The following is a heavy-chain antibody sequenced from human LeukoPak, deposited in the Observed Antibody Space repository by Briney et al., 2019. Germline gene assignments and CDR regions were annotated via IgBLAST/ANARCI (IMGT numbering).Heavy chain of an antibody. V-gene: IGHV4-4*07. Sequence: SETLSLTCTVSGGSISSDYWSWRRQPAGKGLGGVGGIYISGRTNYNPSPKSRVTISEDTSKNKFSLKLSSLPAAATAVYYCARDRGTWNDDGFDYWGQGTLVTVSS. CDR3: ARDRGTWNDDGFDY. CDR2: IYISGRT. CDR1: GGSISSDY. D-gene: IGHD1-1*01. J-gene: IGHJ4*02.